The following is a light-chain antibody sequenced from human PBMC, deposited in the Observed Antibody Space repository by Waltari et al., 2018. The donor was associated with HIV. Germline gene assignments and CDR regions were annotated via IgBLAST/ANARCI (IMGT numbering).Light chain of an antibody. J-gene: IGKJ1*01. CDR2: GAS. V-gene: IGKV3-20*01. CDR3: QQYGSSPTWT. Sequence: EIVLTQSPGTLSSSPGERATLSCRASQSVSSSYLAWYQQKPGQAPRLLIYGASSRAPGIPDRFSGSGSGTDFTLTISRLEPEDFAVYYCQQYGSSPTWTFGQGTKVEIK. CDR1: QSVSSSY.